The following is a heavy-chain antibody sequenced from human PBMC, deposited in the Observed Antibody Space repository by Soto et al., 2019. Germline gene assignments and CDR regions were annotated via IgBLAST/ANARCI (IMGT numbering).Heavy chain of an antibody. CDR2: ISYDGSNK. Sequence: GESLKISCAASGFTFSSYAMHWVRQAPGKGLEWVAVISYDGSNKYYADSVKGRFTISRDNSKNTLYLQMNNLRAEDTAVYYCARGPGYSGSYFDYWGQGTLVTVSS. CDR3: ARGPGYSGSYFDY. V-gene: IGHV3-30-3*01. CDR1: GFTFSSYA. J-gene: IGHJ4*02. D-gene: IGHD1-26*01.